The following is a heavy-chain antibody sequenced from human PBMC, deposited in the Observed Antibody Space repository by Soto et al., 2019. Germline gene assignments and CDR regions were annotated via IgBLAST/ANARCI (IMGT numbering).Heavy chain of an antibody. J-gene: IGHJ4*02. CDR1: GFVFRTFR. D-gene: IGHD3-9*01. CDR2: IRFDGSTA. V-gene: IGHV3-30*02. CDR3: VTDLHNTESLTGYFDT. Sequence: GGSLRLSCEASGFVFRTFRMHWVRRAPGKGLEWLATIRFDGSTARYAESVRGRFKISRDNSMNTLYLQLDRLRVEDTAVYYCVTDLHNTESLTGYFDTWGQGTPVTVSS.